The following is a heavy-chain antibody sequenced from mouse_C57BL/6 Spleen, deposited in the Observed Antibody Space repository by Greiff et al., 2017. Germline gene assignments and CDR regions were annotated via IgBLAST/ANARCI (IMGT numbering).Heavy chain of an antibody. CDR2: IYPGDGDT. J-gene: IGHJ4*01. CDR3: ASPTMVSYAMDY. D-gene: IGHD2-2*01. V-gene: IGHV1-80*01. CDR1: GYAFSSYW. Sequence: QVQLKESGAELVKPGASVKISCTASGYAFSSYWMNWVKQRPGKGLEWIGQIYPGDGDTNYNGKFKGKATLTADKSSSTAYMQLSSLTSEDSAVYFCASPTMVSYAMDYWGQGTSVTVSS.